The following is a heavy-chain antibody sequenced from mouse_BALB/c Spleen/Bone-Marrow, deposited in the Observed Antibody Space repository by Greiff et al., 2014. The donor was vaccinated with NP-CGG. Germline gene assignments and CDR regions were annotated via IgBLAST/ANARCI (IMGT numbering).Heavy chain of an antibody. CDR2: INPNNGGT. V-gene: IGHV1-18*01. D-gene: IGHD2-10*02. Sequence: VQLQQSGPELVKPGASVKISCKASGYTFTGYSMHWVKQSHGQSLEWIGDINPNNGGTIYNQKFKGKATLTVDKSSSTAYMDLSSLTYEDAAVYYCARESMGASSAYWGQGTTLTVSA. J-gene: IGHJ2*01. CDR3: ARESMGASSAY. CDR1: GYTFTGYS.